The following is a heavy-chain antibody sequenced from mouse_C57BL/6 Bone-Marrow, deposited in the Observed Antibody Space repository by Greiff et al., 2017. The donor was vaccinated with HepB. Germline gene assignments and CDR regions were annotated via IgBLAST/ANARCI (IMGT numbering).Heavy chain of an antibody. Sequence: VQLQQPGAVLVKPGASVKVSCKASGYTFTSYWMHWVKQRPGQGLEWIGRIHPSDSDTNYNQKFKGKATLTVDKSSSTAYMQLSSLTSEDSAVYYCAIPYDYDLYYFDYWGQGTTLTVSS. CDR2: IHPSDSDT. J-gene: IGHJ2*01. CDR3: AIPYDYDLYYFDY. D-gene: IGHD2-4*01. V-gene: IGHV1-74*01. CDR1: GYTFTSYW.